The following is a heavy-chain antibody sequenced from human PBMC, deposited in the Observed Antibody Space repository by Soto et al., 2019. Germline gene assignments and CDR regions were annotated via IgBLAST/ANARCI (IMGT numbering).Heavy chain of an antibody. J-gene: IGHJ5*02. V-gene: IGHV4-39*01. CDR3: ARLRGYSSGWYLRGNWFDP. Sequence: SETLSLTCTVSGGSLSRSSYYWGWIRQPPGKGLEWIGSIYYSGSTYYNPSLKSRVTISVDTSKNQFSLKLSSVTAADTAVYYCARLRGYSSGWYLRGNWFDPWGQGTLVT. D-gene: IGHD6-19*01. CDR2: IYYSGST. CDR1: GGSLSRSSYY.